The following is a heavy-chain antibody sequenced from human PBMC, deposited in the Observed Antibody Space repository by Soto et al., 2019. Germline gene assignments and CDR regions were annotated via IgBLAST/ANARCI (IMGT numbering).Heavy chain of an antibody. CDR3: ASSYSSYVLYDYYCYGMDV. J-gene: IGHJ6*02. V-gene: IGHV1-3*01. CDR1: GYTFTSYA. D-gene: IGHD4-4*01. CDR2: INAGNGNT. Sequence: QVQLVQSGAEVKKPGASVKVSCKASGYTFTSYAMHWVRQAPGQRLEWMGWINAGNGNTKYSQKFQGRVTITRDTSASTAYMELSSLRSEDTAVYSCASSYSSYVLYDYYCYGMDVWGQGTTVTVSS.